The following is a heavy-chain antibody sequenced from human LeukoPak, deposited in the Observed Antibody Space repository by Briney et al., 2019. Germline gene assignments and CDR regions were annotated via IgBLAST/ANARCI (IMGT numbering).Heavy chain of an antibody. CDR3: AIDVEPVAANTLAY. CDR2: LYSDGNT. CDR1: GFTVITND. D-gene: IGHD6-19*01. Sequence: GGSLRLSCAASGFTVITNDMTWVRQAPGKGLEWVSVLYSDGNTKYADSVQGRFTISRDNSKNTLYLEMNSLSPDDTAVYYCAIDVEPVAANTLAYWGQGTLVTVSS. J-gene: IGHJ4*02. V-gene: IGHV3-53*01.